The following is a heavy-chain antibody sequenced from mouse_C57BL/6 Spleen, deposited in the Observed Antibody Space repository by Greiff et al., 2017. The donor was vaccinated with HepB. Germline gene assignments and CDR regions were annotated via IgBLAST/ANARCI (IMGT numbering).Heavy chain of an antibody. Sequence: EVKVEESGPGLVKPSQSLSLTCSVTGYSITSGYYWNWIRQFPGNKLEWMGYISYDGSNNYNPSLKNRISITRDTSKNQFFLKLNSVTTEDTATYYCARSQAWFAYWGQGTLVTVSA. CDR2: ISYDGSN. CDR3: ARSQAWFAY. J-gene: IGHJ3*01. CDR1: GYSITSGYY. V-gene: IGHV3-6*01.